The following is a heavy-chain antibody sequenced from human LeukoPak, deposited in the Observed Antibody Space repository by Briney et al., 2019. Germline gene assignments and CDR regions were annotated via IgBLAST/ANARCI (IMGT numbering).Heavy chain of an antibody. Sequence: GGSLRLSCAASGFTFDDYTMHWVRQAPGKGLEWVSLISWDGGSTYYADSVKGRFTISRDNSKNSLYLQMNSLRTEDTALYYRAKDMGSVYYYYGMDVWGQGTTVTVSS. J-gene: IGHJ6*02. V-gene: IGHV3-43*01. CDR1: GFTFDDYT. D-gene: IGHD1-26*01. CDR2: ISWDGGST. CDR3: AKDMGSVYYYYGMDV.